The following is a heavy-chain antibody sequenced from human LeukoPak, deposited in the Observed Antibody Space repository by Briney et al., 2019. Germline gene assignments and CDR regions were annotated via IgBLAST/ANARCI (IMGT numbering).Heavy chain of an antibody. CDR1: GFTFSSYA. D-gene: IGHD1-26*01. CDR3: ARELSYPRYYFDY. CDR2: ISYDGSNK. J-gene: IGHJ4*02. V-gene: IGHV3-30-3*01. Sequence: GGSLRLSCAASGFTFSSYAMHWVRQAPGKGLEWVALISYDGSNKYYADSVKGRFTISRDNSKHTLYLQMNSLRAEDTAVYYCARELSYPRYYFDYWGQGTLVTVSS.